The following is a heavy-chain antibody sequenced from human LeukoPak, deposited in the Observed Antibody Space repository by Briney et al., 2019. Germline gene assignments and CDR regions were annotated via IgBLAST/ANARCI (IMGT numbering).Heavy chain of an antibody. CDR1: GYSFTSYW. D-gene: IGHD6-19*01. Sequence: GASLQISCKGSGYSFTSYWIGWVRQLPGKGLEWMGIIYPGDSDTRYSPSFQGQVTISADKSISTAYLQWSSLKASDTAMYYCARLSRSSGWYGAEDYWGQGTLVTVSS. V-gene: IGHV5-51*01. CDR2: IYPGDSDT. J-gene: IGHJ4*02. CDR3: ARLSRSSGWYGAEDY.